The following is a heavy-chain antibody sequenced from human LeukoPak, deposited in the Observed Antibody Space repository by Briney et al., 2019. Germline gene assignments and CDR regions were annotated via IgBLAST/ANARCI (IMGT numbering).Heavy chain of an antibody. CDR1: GFTFSSYD. J-gene: IGHJ4*02. Sequence: GGSLRLSCAASGFTFSSYDMHWVRQAPGKGLEWVAVIWYDGSNKYYADSVKGRFTISRDNSKNTLYLQMNSLRAEDTAVYYCARERKGGYYFDYWGQGTLVTVSS. D-gene: IGHD3-16*01. CDR2: IWYDGSNK. CDR3: ARERKGGYYFDY. V-gene: IGHV3-33*08.